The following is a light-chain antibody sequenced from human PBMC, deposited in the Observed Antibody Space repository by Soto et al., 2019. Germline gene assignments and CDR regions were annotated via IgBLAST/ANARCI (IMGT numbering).Light chain of an antibody. CDR3: CSYAGSSTFYV. J-gene: IGLJ1*01. CDR1: SSDVGSYNL. V-gene: IGLV2-23*02. CDR2: EVT. Sequence: QSVLTQSASVSGSPGQSITISCTGTSSDVGSYNLVSWYQQHPGKAPKLMTYEVTKRPSGVSNRFSGSKSGNTASLTISGLQAEDEADYYCCSYAGSSTFYVFGTGTKVTVL.